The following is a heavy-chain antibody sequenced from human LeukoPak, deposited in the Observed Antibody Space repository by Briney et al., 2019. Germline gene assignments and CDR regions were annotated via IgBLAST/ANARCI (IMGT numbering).Heavy chain of an antibody. Sequence: GGSLRLSCAASGFTFSSYVMSWVRQAPGKGLEWVSAISGSGGSTYYADSVKGRFTISRDNSKNTLYLQMNSLRAEDTAVYYCAKHPNYDILTGGYFDYWGQGTLVTVSS. CDR3: AKHPNYDILTGGYFDY. D-gene: IGHD3-9*01. J-gene: IGHJ4*02. V-gene: IGHV3-23*01. CDR1: GFTFSSYV. CDR2: ISGSGGST.